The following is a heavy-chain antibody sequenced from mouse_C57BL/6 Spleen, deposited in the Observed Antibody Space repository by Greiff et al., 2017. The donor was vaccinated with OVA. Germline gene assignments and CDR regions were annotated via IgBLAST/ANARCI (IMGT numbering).Heavy chain of an antibody. D-gene: IGHD1-1*02. Sequence: VQLQQSGAELVRPGASVKLSCTASGFNIKDDYMHWVKQRPEQGLEWIGWIDPENGDTEYASKFQGKATITADTSSNTAYLQLSSLTSEDTAVYYCTWGNGYFDNWGQGTTLTVSS. J-gene: IGHJ2*01. CDR1: GFNIKDDY. CDR3: TWGNGYFDN. CDR2: IDPENGDT. V-gene: IGHV14-4*01.